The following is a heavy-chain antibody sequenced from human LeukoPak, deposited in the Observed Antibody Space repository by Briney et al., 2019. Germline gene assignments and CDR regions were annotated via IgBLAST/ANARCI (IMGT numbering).Heavy chain of an antibody. D-gene: IGHD5-12*01. CDR3: ARGLRREYSGYDTFDY. Sequence: RASVNVSCKASGYTFTSYDINWVRQATGQGLEWMGWMNPNSGNTGYAQKLQGRVTMTRNTSISTAYMELSSLKSEDTAVYYCARGLRREYSGYDTFDYWGQGTLVTVSS. CDR1: GYTFTSYD. V-gene: IGHV1-8*01. J-gene: IGHJ4*02. CDR2: MNPNSGNT.